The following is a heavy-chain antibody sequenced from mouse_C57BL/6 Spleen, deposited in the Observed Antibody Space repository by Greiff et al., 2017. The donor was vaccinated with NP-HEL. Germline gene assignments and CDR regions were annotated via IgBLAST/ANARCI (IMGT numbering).Heavy chain of an antibody. Sequence: QVQLKQSGPELVKPGASVKISCKASGYAFSSSWMNWVKQRPGKGLEWIGRIYPGDGDTNYNGKFKGKATLTADKSSSTAYMQLSSLTSVDSAVXFCAGWGGSSFDYWGQGTTLTVSS. J-gene: IGHJ2*01. D-gene: IGHD1-1*01. CDR3: AGWGGSSFDY. CDR1: GYAFSSSW. CDR2: IYPGDGDT. V-gene: IGHV1-82*01.